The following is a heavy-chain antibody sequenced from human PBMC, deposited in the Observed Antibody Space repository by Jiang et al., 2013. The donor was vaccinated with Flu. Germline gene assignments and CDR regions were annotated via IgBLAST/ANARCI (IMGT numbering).Heavy chain of an antibody. J-gene: IGHJ4*02. D-gene: IGHD6-6*01. V-gene: IGHV4-39*07. CDR1: GGSISSSSYY. Sequence: GPGLVKPSETLSLTCTVSGGSISSSSYYWGWIRQPPGKGLEWIGSIYYSGSTYYNPSLKSRVTISVDTSKNQFSLKLSSVTAADTAVYYCARARKEQLVTMFDYWGQGTLVTVSS. CDR3: ARARKEQLVTMFDY. CDR2: IYYSGST.